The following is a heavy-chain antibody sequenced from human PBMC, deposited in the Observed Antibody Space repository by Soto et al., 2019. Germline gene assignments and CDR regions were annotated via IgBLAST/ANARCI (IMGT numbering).Heavy chain of an antibody. J-gene: IGHJ4*02. V-gene: IGHV4-59*12. CDR1: GGSISSYY. D-gene: IGHD6-19*01. CDR2: IYYSGST. Sequence: SETLSLTCTVSGGSISSYYWSWIRQPPGKGLEWSGEIYYSGSTNYNPSLKSRVTISVDTSKNQFSLKLSSVTAADTAVYYCAVAGNKPKPQGLDYWGQGTLVTVSS. CDR3: AVAGNKPKPQGLDY.